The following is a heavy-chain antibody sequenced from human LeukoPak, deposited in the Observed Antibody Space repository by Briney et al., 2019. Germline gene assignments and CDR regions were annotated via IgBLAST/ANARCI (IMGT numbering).Heavy chain of an antibody. CDR3: ASGGLGDSSGYSFDY. CDR2: IYYSGST. V-gene: IGHV4-39*01. J-gene: IGHJ4*02. D-gene: IGHD3-22*01. Sequence: SETLSLTCTVSGGSISSSSYYWGWIRQPPGKGLEWIGSIYYSGSTYYNPSLKSRVTISVDTSKNQFSLKLSSVTAADTAVDYCASGGLGDSSGYSFDYWGQGTLVTVSS. CDR1: GGSISSSSYY.